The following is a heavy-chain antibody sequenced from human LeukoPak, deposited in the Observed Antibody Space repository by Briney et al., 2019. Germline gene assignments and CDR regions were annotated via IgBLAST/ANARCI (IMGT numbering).Heavy chain of an antibody. CDR2: IYYSGST. CDR3: ASQYYYDSSGYSRRAFDI. J-gene: IGHJ3*02. CDR1: GGSFSDYN. Sequence: PSETLSLTCAVSGGSFSDYNWSWLRQSPEKGLEWIGSIYYSGSTYYNPSLKSRVTISVDTSKNQFSLKLSSVTAADTAVYYCASQYYYDSSGYSRRAFDIWGQGTMVTVSS. V-gene: IGHV4-59*05. D-gene: IGHD3-22*01.